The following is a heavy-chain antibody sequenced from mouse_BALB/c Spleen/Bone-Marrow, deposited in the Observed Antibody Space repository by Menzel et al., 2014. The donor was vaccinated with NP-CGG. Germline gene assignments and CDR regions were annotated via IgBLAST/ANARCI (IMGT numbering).Heavy chain of an antibody. CDR1: GFSLTSYA. Sequence: VQGVESGPGLVAPSQSLSITCTVSGFSLTSYALHWVRQPPGKGLECLGVIWAGGSTNYNSALMSRLNISKDNSKSQVFLKMNSLQTDDTAVYYCARDYGYYKDVGDYWGQGTTLTVSS. CDR2: IWAGGST. D-gene: IGHD2-12*01. J-gene: IGHJ2*01. CDR3: ARDYGYYKDVGDY. V-gene: IGHV2-9*02.